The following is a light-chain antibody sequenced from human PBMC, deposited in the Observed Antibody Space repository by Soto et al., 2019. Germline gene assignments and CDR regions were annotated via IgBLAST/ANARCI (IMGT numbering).Light chain of an antibody. Sequence: QSALTQPRSVSGSPGQSVTISCTGTSSDVVDYNFLSWYQHHPGKAPKLVIYDVSKRPSGVPDRFSGSKSGNTASLTISGLQAEDEADDYCCSYARSDTCDVLFAGGTKVTVL. CDR2: DVS. J-gene: IGLJ2*01. V-gene: IGLV2-11*01. CDR3: CSYARSDTCDVL. CDR1: SSDVVDYNF.